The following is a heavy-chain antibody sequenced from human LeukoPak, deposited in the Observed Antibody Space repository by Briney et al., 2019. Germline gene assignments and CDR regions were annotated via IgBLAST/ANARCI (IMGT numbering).Heavy chain of an antibody. Sequence: PGGSLRLSCAASGFTFSSYDMHWVRQATGKGLEWVSAIGTAGDTYYPGSVKGRFTISRENAKNSLYLQMNSLRAGDTAVYYCARGSSGALSRWEYYYYMDVWGQGTLVTVSS. D-gene: IGHD2-15*01. CDR3: ARGSSGALSRWEYYYYMDV. CDR2: IGTAGDT. V-gene: IGHV3-13*01. J-gene: IGHJ6*03. CDR1: GFTFSSYD.